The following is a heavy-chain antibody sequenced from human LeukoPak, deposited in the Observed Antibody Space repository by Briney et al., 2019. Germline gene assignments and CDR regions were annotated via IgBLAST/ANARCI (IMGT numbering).Heavy chain of an antibody. V-gene: IGHV3-74*01. CDR2: INTDGSST. D-gene: IGHD4-17*01. Sequence: QTGGSLRLSCAASGFTFNSYWMHWVRQAPGKGLVWVSRINTDGSSTTYADSVKGRFTISRDNAKNSLYLQMNSLRAEDTAVYYCARGMTTVKDYYYYGMDVWGQGTTVTVSS. CDR1: GFTFNSYW. J-gene: IGHJ6*02. CDR3: ARGMTTVKDYYYYGMDV.